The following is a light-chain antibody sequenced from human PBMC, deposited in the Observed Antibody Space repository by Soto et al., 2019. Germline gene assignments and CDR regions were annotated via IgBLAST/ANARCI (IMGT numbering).Light chain of an antibody. CDR1: QSVLYSSNNRNN. Sequence: DIVMTQSPDSLAVSLGERATINCRSSQSVLYSSNNRNNIAWCQQKPGQPPILLIYWASTRESGVSDRFSGSGSGTDFTLTISSLQAEDVAVYYCQQYHSAPRTFGQGTKVEIK. CDR2: WAS. J-gene: IGKJ1*01. CDR3: QQYHSAPRT. V-gene: IGKV4-1*01.